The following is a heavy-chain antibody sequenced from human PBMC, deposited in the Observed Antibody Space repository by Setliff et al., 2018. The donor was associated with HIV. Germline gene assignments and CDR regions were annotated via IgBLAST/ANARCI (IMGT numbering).Heavy chain of an antibody. CDR2: FYYSRNI. V-gene: IGHV4-39*01. J-gene: IGHJ4*02. D-gene: IGHD6-19*01. CDR1: GGSISSSSFS. CDR3: ARSPRIGVAGEFEY. Sequence: LSLTCTVSGGSISSSSFSWGWIRQPPGKGLEWIGSFYYSRNIYYNPSLKSRVTISVDSSKNQFSLKLNSVTAADTAVYYCARSPRIGVAGEFEYWGQGTLVTVSS.